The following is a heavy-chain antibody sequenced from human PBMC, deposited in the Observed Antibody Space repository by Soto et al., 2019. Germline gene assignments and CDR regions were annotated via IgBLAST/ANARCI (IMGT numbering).Heavy chain of an antibody. CDR1: GFTFSSYG. V-gene: IGHV3-30*03. CDR2: ISYDGSNK. J-gene: IGHJ6*02. D-gene: IGHD5-12*01. CDR3: TRYLFHYPVDYGMDV. Sequence: PGGSLRLSCAASGFTFSSYGMHWVRQAPGKGLEWVAVISYDGSNKYYADSVKGRFTVSRDDSKNTMYLQMNSLQTEDTAIYYCTRYLFHYPVDYGMDVWGQGTTVTVSS.